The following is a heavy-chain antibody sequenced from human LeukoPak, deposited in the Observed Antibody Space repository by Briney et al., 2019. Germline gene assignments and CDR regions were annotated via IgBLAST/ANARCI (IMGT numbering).Heavy chain of an antibody. CDR2: IYTSGST. CDR3: ARLSNHYDSEGYYYAFDK. Sequence: SETLSLTCTVSGGSLGSYYWGWIRQPAGKGLEWIARIYTSGSTTYNPSPRSRVTISVDISKNHFSLKLTSVTAADTAVYYCARLSNHYDSEGYYYAFDKWGQGTLVTVSS. CDR1: GGSLGSYY. D-gene: IGHD3-22*01. V-gene: IGHV4-4*07. J-gene: IGHJ4*02.